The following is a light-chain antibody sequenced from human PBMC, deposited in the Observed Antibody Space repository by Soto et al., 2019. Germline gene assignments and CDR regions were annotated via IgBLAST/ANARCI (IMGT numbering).Light chain of an antibody. CDR3: SSYTSTNTLAV. CDR1: SNDVGGYNY. J-gene: IGLJ1*01. V-gene: IGLV2-14*01. Sequence: QSALTQPASVSGSPGQSITISCTGTSNDVGGYNYVSWYQQHAGFAPKLIIYEVSNRPSGVSNRFSGSKSGDTASLTISGPQAEDEADYYCSSYTSTNTLAVFGTGTKLTVL. CDR2: EVS.